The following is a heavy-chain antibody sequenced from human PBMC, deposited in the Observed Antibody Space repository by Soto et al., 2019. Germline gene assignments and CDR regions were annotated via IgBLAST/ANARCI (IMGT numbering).Heavy chain of an antibody. D-gene: IGHD6-19*01. CDR1: GGTFSSYA. J-gene: IGHJ4*02. CDR3: ARDLVAVAGTGSFDY. V-gene: IGHV1-69*12. CDR2: IIPIFGTA. Sequence: QVQLVQSGAEVKKPGSSVKVSCKASGGTFSSYAISWVRQAPGQGLEWMGGIIPIFGTANYAQKFQGRVTITADESTSPAYMELSSLRSEDTAVYYCARDLVAVAGTGSFDYWGQGTLVTVSS.